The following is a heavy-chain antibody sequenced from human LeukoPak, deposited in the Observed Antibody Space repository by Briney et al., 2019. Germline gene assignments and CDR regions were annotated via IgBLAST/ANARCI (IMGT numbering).Heavy chain of an antibody. Sequence: SETLSLTCTVSGYSISSGYYWGWIRQPPGKGLEWIGSIYHSGSTYYNPSLKSRVTISVDTSKNQFSLKLSSVTAADTAVYYCARLTLGYCSSTSCYTLDYWGQGTLVTVSS. CDR3: ARLTLGYCSSTSCYTLDY. CDR2: IYHSGST. CDR1: GYSISSGYY. D-gene: IGHD2-2*02. J-gene: IGHJ4*02. V-gene: IGHV4-38-2*02.